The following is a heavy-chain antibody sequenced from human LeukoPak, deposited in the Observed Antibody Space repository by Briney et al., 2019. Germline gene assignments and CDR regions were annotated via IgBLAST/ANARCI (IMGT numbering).Heavy chain of an antibody. CDR3: ARLGGGSTSLPFDY. Sequence: PSETLSLTCAVYGGSFSGCYWRWIRQPPGKGLEWIGEINHSGSTNYNPSLKSRVTISVDTSKNQFSLTLSSVTAADTAVYYCARLGGGSTSLPFDYWGQGTLVTVSS. V-gene: IGHV4-34*01. J-gene: IGHJ4*02. CDR2: INHSGST. CDR1: GGSFSGCY. D-gene: IGHD2-2*01.